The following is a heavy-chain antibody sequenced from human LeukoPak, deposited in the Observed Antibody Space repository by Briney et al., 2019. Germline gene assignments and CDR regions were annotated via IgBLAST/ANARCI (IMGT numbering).Heavy chain of an antibody. V-gene: IGHV3-48*03. CDR1: GFTFSSYE. CDR2: ISSSGSTK. D-gene: IGHD4-17*01. J-gene: IGHJ4*02. Sequence: GGSLRLSCAASGFTFSSYEMNWVRQAPGKGLEWVSYISSSGSTKYYADSVKGRFTISRDNAKNSLYLQMNSLRAEDTAVYYCAGEGYGDHDGDYWGQGTLVTVSS. CDR3: AGEGYGDHDGDY.